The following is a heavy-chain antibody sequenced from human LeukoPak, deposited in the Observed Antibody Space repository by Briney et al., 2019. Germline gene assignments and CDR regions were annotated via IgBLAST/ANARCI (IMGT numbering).Heavy chain of an antibody. CDR2: IYSGGST. CDR3: ARYCSGGSCYD. J-gene: IGHJ4*02. V-gene: IGHV3-66*01. CDR1: GFTVSSNY. Sequence: PGGSLRLSCAASGFTVSSNYMSWVRQAPGKGLEWVSVIYSGGSTPYADSVKSRFTISRDNSKNTLYLQMNSLRAEDTAVYYCARYCSGGSCYDWGQGTLVTVSS. D-gene: IGHD2-15*01.